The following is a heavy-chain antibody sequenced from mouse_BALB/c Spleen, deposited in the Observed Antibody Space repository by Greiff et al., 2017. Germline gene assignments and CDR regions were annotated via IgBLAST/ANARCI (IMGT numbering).Heavy chain of an antibody. Sequence: EVKVEESGGGLVQPGGSRKLSCAASGFTFSSFGMHWVRQAPEKGLEWVAYISSGSSTIYYADTVKGRFTISRDNPKNTLFLQMTSLRSEDTAMYYCARSNYYGNYFDYWGQGTTLTVSS. D-gene: IGHD1-1*01. V-gene: IGHV5-17*02. CDR2: ISSGSSTI. J-gene: IGHJ2*01. CDR1: GFTFSSFG. CDR3: ARSNYYGNYFDY.